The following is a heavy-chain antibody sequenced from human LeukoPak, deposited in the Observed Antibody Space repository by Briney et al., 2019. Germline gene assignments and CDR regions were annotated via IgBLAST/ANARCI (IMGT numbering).Heavy chain of an antibody. CDR3: ARDRVYYDILTGSYDY. CDR2: ISYDGSNK. CDR1: GFTFSRYA. V-gene: IGHV3-30-3*01. Sequence: PGRSLRLSCAASGFTFSRYAMHWVRQAPGKGLEWVAVISYDGSNKYYADSVKGRFTISRDNSKNTLYLRMNSLRVEDTAVYYCARDRVYYDILTGSYDYWGQGTLVTVSS. J-gene: IGHJ4*02. D-gene: IGHD3-9*01.